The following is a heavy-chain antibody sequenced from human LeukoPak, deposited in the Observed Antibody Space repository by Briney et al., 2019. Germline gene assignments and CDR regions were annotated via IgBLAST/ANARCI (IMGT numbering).Heavy chain of an antibody. CDR3: AKDYGNLYSSSSYSYYFDY. V-gene: IGHV1-69*05. D-gene: IGHD6-13*01. Sequence: SVKVSCKASGGTFSSYAISWVRQAPGQGLEWMGGIIPIFGTANYAQKFQGRVTITTDESTSTAYMELSSLRSEDTALYYCAKDYGNLYSSSSYSYYFDYWGQGTLVTVSS. J-gene: IGHJ4*02. CDR1: GGTFSSYA. CDR2: IIPIFGTA.